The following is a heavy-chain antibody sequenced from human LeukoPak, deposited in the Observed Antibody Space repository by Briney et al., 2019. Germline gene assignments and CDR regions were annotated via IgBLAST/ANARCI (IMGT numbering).Heavy chain of an antibody. D-gene: IGHD2-8*01. Sequence: TGGSLRLSCAASGFTFGTYGMSWVRQAPGKGLEWVSGINWNGGSTVYADSVKGRFTISRDNAKNSLYLQMNSLRAEDMALYYCARVRYCTNGVCYNMDVWGKGTTVTVSS. CDR3: ARVRYCTNGVCYNMDV. CDR2: INWNGGST. J-gene: IGHJ6*03. CDR1: GFTFGTYG. V-gene: IGHV3-20*04.